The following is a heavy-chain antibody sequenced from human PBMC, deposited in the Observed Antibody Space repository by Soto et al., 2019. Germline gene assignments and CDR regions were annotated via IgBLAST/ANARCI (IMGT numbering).Heavy chain of an antibody. V-gene: IGHV3-15*01. CDR3: TRTIFGVVIMTYYYYMDV. CDR1: GFTFSNAW. D-gene: IGHD3-3*01. Sequence: GGSLRLSCAASGFTFSNAWMSWVRQAPGKGLEWVGRIKSKTDGGTTDYAAPVKGRFTISRDDSKNTLYLQMNSLKTEDTAVYYCTRTIFGVVIMTYYYYMDVWGKGTTVTVSS. CDR2: IKSKTDGGTT. J-gene: IGHJ6*03.